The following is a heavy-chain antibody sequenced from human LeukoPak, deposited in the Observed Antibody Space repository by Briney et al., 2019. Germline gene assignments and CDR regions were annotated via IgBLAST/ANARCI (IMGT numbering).Heavy chain of an antibody. CDR3: ARGRITMVRGVISFGYFDY. V-gene: IGHV1-3*01. CDR1: GYTFTSYA. Sequence: ASVKVSCKASGYTFTSYAMHWVRQAPGQRLEWMGWINAGNGNTKYSQKLQGRVTITRDTSASTAYMELSSLRSEDTAVYYCARGRITMVRGVISFGYFDYWGQGTLVTVSS. D-gene: IGHD3-10*01. J-gene: IGHJ4*02. CDR2: INAGNGNT.